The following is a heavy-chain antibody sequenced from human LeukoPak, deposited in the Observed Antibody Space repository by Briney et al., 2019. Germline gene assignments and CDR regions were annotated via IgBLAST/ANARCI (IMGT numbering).Heavy chain of an antibody. J-gene: IGHJ4*02. Sequence: GGSLRLSCAASGFTFSSYWMSWVRQAPGKGLEWVASIKQDGSEKYYVDSVKGRFTISRDNAKNTLYLQMKSLGAEDTAVYYCARAGNYRFDYWGQGTLVTVSS. V-gene: IGHV3-7*01. CDR3: ARAGNYRFDY. D-gene: IGHD1-7*01. CDR2: IKQDGSEK. CDR1: GFTFSSYW.